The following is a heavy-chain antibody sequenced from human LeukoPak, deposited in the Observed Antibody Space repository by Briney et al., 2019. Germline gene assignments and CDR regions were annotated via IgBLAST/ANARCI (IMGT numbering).Heavy chain of an antibody. CDR3: ARDTAAAPAFDI. D-gene: IGHD4-17*01. J-gene: IGHJ3*02. V-gene: IGHV3-21*01. Sequence: PGGSLRLSCAASGFTFSSYSMNWVRQAPGKGLEWVSSISSSSSYIYYADSVKGRFTISRDNAKNSLYLQMNSLRAEDTAVYYCARDTAAAPAFDIWGQGTMVTVSS. CDR2: ISSSSSYI. CDR1: GFTFSSYS.